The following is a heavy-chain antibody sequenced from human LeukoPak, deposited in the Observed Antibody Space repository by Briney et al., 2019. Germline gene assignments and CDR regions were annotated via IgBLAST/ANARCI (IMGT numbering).Heavy chain of an antibody. CDR2: IYYNGRT. Sequence: SETLSLTCTVSGGSISSFYWSWIRQPPGKELEWIGYIYYNGRTNYNPSLKSRVTILVATSKNQFSLKLSAVTAADTAFYYCAGTSMTTIIEYWGQGTLVTVSS. D-gene: IGHD4-11*01. V-gene: IGHV4-59*01. CDR1: GGSISSFY. J-gene: IGHJ4*02. CDR3: AGTSMTTIIEY.